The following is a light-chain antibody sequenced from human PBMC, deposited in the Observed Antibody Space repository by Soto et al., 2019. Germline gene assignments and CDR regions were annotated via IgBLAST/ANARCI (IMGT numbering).Light chain of an antibody. V-gene: IGLV2-8*01. Sequence: QSALTQPPSASGSPGQSVTIPCTGTSSDVGAYNYVSWYQQHPGKAPKLVIYEVSKRPSGVPDRFSGSKSGNTASLTVSGLQGEDDAYYYCSSHAGSIDVVGTGTKVTVL. CDR1: SSDVGAYNY. CDR3: SSHAGSIDV. CDR2: EVS. J-gene: IGLJ1*01.